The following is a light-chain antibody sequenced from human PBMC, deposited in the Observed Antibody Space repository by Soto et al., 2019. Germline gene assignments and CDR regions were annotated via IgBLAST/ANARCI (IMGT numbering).Light chain of an antibody. CDR2: WAS. CDR1: QSVLYSSNNKNY. J-gene: IGKJ3*01. Sequence: DIVMTQSPDSLAVSLGERATINCKSSQSVLYSSNNKNYLAWYKQKPGQPPKLLIYWASTRESGVPDRSSGSGSWTDFTLCISSLQADDVAIYDCQQYYGTRFSLGCGTKVDSK. CDR3: QQYYGTRFS. V-gene: IGKV4-1*01.